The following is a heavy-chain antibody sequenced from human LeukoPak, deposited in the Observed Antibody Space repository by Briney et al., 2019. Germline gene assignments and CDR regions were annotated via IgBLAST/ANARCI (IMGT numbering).Heavy chain of an antibody. J-gene: IGHJ4*02. CDR2: ISSSSSYI. Sequence: GGSLRLSCAASGFSFSDFYMSWVRQAPGMGLEWISYISSSSSYIYYADSVKGRFTISRDNAKNSLYLQMNSLRAEDTAVYYCARENIVLMVYAIDDWGQGTLVTVSS. V-gene: IGHV3-21*05. CDR1: GFSFSDFY. CDR3: ARENIVLMVYAIDD. D-gene: IGHD2-8*01.